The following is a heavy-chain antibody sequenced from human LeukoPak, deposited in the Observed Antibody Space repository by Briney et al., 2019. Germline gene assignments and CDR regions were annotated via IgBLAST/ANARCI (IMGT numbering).Heavy chain of an antibody. V-gene: IGHV6-1*01. J-gene: IGHJ5*01. CDR1: GDSVSTNSAT. CDR3: ARLVGASWFDS. Sequence: SQTLSLTCAISGDSVSTNSATWTWLGQSPSRGPEWLGRTYYRSKWYNDYAVSMKSRITINPDTSKNQFSLQLNSVTPEDTAVYYCARLVGASWFDSWGQGTLVTVSS. D-gene: IGHD1-26*01. CDR2: TYYRSKWYN.